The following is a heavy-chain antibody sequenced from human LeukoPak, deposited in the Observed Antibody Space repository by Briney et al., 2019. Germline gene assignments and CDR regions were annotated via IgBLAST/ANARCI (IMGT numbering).Heavy chain of an antibody. Sequence: GGSLRLSCAASGFTFSSYSMNWVRQAPGKGLEWVSYISSSSNTIYYADSVKGRFTISRDNAKNSLYLQMNSLRDEDTAVYYCARDKWLLLPGGDAFDNWGQGTMVTVSS. V-gene: IGHV3-48*02. J-gene: IGHJ3*02. D-gene: IGHD3-22*01. CDR3: ARDKWLLLPGGDAFDN. CDR1: GFTFSSYS. CDR2: ISSSSNTI.